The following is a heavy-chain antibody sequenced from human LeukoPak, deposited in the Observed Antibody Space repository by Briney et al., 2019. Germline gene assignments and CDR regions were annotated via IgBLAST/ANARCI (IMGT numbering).Heavy chain of an antibody. CDR2: ISSSGGNT. CDR1: GFTFSSYS. J-gene: IGHJ4*02. Sequence: GGSLRLSCAASGFTFSSYSMSWVRQAPGKGLEWVSSISSSGGNTYYADSVKGRFTISRDNSKSTLFLQMNSLRADDTAVYYCAKEGWFGELLYDYWGQGTLVTVSS. CDR3: AKEGWFGELLYDY. D-gene: IGHD3-10*01. V-gene: IGHV3-23*01.